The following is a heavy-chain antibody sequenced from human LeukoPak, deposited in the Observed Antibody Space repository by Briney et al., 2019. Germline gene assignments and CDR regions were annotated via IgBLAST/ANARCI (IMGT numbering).Heavy chain of an antibody. Sequence: SVTVSCKASGGTFSSYAISWVRQPPGQGLDWMGRIIPIFGTANYAQKFQGRVTITTDESTSTAYMELSSLRSEDTAVYYCARVEYWTKGVCTTYDLWGQGTLVTVSS. CDR1: GGTFSSYA. J-gene: IGHJ4*02. V-gene: IGHV1-69*05. CDR3: ARVEYWTKGVCTTYDL. D-gene: IGHD2-8*01. CDR2: IIPIFGTA.